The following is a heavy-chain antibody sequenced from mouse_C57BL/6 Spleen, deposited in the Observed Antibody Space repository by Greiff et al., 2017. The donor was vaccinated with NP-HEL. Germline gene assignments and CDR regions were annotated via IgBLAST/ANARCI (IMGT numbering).Heavy chain of an antibody. CDR1: GFTFSSYA. J-gene: IGHJ3*01. CDR3: ARGRLTGTTWFAY. D-gene: IGHD4-1*01. CDR2: ISDGGSYT. V-gene: IGHV5-4*03. Sequence: DVKLVESGGGLVKPGGSLKLSCAASGFTFSSYAMSWVRQTPEKRLEWVATISDGGSYTYYPDNVKGRFTISRDNAKHNLYLQMSHLKSEDTAMYYCARGRLTGTTWFAYWGQGTLVTVAA.